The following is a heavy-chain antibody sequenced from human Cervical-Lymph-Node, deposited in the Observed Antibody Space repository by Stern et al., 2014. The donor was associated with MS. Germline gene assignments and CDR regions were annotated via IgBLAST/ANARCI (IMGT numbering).Heavy chain of an antibody. Sequence: QLVESGPEVKRPGTSVKVSCKVSGFTSASSLVQWVRQVRGQRLEWIGWIVVGSGNTNYAQKFQERVTITRDKSTTPAYMELSHLTSEGHALNYRAASHLTGGLSAPIDFWGQGSLVTVSS. J-gene: IGHJ4*02. CDR1: GFTSASSL. D-gene: IGHD7-27*01. V-gene: IGHV1-58*01. CDR2: IVVGSGNT. CDR3: AASHLTGGLSAPIDF.